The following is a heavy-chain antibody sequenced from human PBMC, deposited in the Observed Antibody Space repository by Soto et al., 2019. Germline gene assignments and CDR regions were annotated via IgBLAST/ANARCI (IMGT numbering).Heavy chain of an antibody. CDR2: IYPGDSDT. V-gene: IGHV5-51*01. CDR3: ASPRPVGSGD. Sequence: EALNISCKGSGYSFTNYWIGWVRQMPGKGLEWMGIIYPGDSDTRYSPSFQGQVTISADKSISTAYLQWSSLKASDTAMDYCASPRPVGSGDWGQGSPVTAAS. CDR1: GYSFTNYW. J-gene: IGHJ4*02. D-gene: IGHD3-10*01.